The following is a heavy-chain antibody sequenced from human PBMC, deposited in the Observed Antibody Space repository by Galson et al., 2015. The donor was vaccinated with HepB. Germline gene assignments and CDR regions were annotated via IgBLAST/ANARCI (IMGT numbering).Heavy chain of an antibody. CDR2: IKQDGSEK. D-gene: IGHD6-13*01. CDR3: ARVKPGYSSSWSMRPAFDI. Sequence: SLRLSCAASGFTFSSYWMSWVRQAPGKGLEWVANIKQDGSEKYYVDSVKGRFTISRDNAKNSLYLQMNSLRAEDTAVYYCARVKPGYSSSWSMRPAFDIWGQGTMVTVSS. CDR1: GFTFSSYW. V-gene: IGHV3-7*03. J-gene: IGHJ3*02.